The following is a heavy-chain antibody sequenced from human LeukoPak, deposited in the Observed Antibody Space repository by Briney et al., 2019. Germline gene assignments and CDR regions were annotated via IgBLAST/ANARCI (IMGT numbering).Heavy chain of an antibody. V-gene: IGHV4-39*01. CDR2: IYYSGST. CDR3: ARTLPLGGPSVWFDP. J-gene: IGHJ5*02. Sequence: SETLSLTCTVSGGSISSSSYYWGWIRQPPGKGLEWIGSIYYSGSTYYNPSLKSRVTISVDTSKNQFSLKLSSVTAADTAVYYCARTLPLGGPSVWFDPWGQGTLVTVSS. CDR1: GGSISSSSYY. D-gene: IGHD3-16*01.